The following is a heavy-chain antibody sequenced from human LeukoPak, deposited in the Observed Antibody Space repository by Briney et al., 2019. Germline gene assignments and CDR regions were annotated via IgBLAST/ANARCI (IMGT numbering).Heavy chain of an antibody. V-gene: IGHV3-53*01. CDR1: GFTVSSNY. CDR2: IYSGGST. J-gene: IGHJ5*02. Sequence: GGSLRLSCAASGFTVSSNYMSWVRQAPGKGLEWVSVIYSGGSTYYADSVQGRFTISRDNSKNTLYLQMNSLRAEDTAVYYCARESGSYGWFDPWGQGTLVTVSS. CDR3: ARESGSYGWFDP. D-gene: IGHD1-26*01.